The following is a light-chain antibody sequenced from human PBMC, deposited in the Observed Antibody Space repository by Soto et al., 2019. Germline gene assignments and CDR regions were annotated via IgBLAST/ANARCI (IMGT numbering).Light chain of an antibody. CDR3: QQYDSLPT. CDR1: QDITNF. J-gene: IGKJ5*01. CDR2: AAS. V-gene: IGKV1-33*01. Sequence: DIPMTQSPSSLSASIGDRVTITCQASQDITNFLNWYQQTPGKATKLLVYAASNLETGVPSRFSGSGSGTDFTITISSLQPEDIATYYCQQYDSLPTFGQGTRLEIK.